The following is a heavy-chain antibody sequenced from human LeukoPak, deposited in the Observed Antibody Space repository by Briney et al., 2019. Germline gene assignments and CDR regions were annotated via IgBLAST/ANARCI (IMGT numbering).Heavy chain of an antibody. CDR2: IYPGDSDT. J-gene: IGHJ4*02. CDR3: ARVPDYYDSGGYFDY. D-gene: IGHD3-22*01. V-gene: IGHV5-51*01. Sequence: GESLKISCKGSGYSFTSYWIGWVRQMPGKGLEWMGIIYPGDSDTRYSPSFQGQVTVSADKSISTAYLQWSSLKASDTAMYYCARVPDYYDSGGYFDYWGQGTLVTVSS. CDR1: GYSFTSYW.